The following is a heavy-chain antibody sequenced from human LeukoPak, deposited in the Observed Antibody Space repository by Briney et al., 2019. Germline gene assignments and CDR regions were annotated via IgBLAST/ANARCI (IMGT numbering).Heavy chain of an antibody. CDR3: AREGYDSSGYYPTDY. V-gene: IGHV3-7*01. D-gene: IGHD3-22*01. Sequence: GGSLRLYCAASGFTFSSYGMHWVRQAPGKGLESVANIKQDGSEKYYVDSVKGRFTISRDNAKNSLYLQMNSLRAEDTAVYYCAREGYDSSGYYPTDYWGQGTLVTVSS. J-gene: IGHJ4*02. CDR2: IKQDGSEK. CDR1: GFTFSSYG.